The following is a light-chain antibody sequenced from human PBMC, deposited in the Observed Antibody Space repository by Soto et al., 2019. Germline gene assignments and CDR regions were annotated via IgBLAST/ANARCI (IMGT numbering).Light chain of an antibody. CDR1: SSDVGGYNY. CDR3: SSYTRSSTHV. V-gene: IGLV2-14*01. J-gene: IGLJ1*01. Sequence: QSALTQPASVSGSPGQSITISCTGTSSDVGGYNYVSWYQQHPGKAPKLMIYDVSNRPSGVSNRFSGSKSGNTASLTISGLQAEDEADYYCSSYTRSSTHVFVPVTKVTDL. CDR2: DVS.